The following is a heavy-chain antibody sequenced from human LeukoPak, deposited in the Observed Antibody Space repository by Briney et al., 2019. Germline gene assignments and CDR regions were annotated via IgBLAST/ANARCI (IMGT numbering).Heavy chain of an antibody. CDR2: ISSAGTYI. Sequence: GGSLRLSCAASGFTFSTYSMNWVRQAPGKGLEWVSSISSAGTYIYYADSVKGRFTISRDNAKNSLYLQMNSLRAEDTAVYYCATAFYYYDSSGTYWGQGTLVTVSS. CDR3: ATAFYYYDSSGTY. J-gene: IGHJ4*02. V-gene: IGHV3-21*01. CDR1: GFTFSTYS. D-gene: IGHD3-22*01.